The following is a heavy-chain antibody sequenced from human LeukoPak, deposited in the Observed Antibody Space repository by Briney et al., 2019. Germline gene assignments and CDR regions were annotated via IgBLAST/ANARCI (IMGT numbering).Heavy chain of an antibody. J-gene: IGHJ4*02. Sequence: SETLSLTCAVSGYSISSGYYWGWIRQPPGKGLEWIGSIYHSGSTYYNPSLKSRVTISVDTSKNQFSLKLSSVTAADTAVYYCARAKRNYDYVWGSYRTSPGEPNLIDYWGQGTLVTVSS. V-gene: IGHV4-38-2*01. D-gene: IGHD3-16*02. CDR2: IYHSGST. CDR1: GYSISSGYY. CDR3: ARAKRNYDYVWGSYRTSPGEPNLIDY.